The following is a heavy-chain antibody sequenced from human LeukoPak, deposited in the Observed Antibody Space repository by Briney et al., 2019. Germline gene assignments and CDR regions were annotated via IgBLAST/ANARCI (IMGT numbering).Heavy chain of an antibody. V-gene: IGHV1-2*02. D-gene: IGHD3-22*01. J-gene: IGHJ4*02. Sequence: ASVKVSCKASGYTFTGYYMHWVRQAPGQGLEWMGWINPNSGGTNYAQKFQGRVTMTRDTSISTAYMELSRLRSDDTAVYYCARVLRYYYDGSGLLGYWGQGTLVTVSS. CDR1: GYTFTGYY. CDR3: ARVLRYYYDGSGLLGY. CDR2: INPNSGGT.